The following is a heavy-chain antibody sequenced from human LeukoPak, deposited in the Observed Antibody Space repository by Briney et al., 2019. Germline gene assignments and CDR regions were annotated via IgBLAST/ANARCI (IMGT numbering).Heavy chain of an antibody. CDR1: GFTSSNAW. CDR3: TTEPLDPSPWGFGELLDY. CDR2: IKSKTDGGTT. Sequence: PGGSLRLSCAASGFTSSNAWMSWVRQAPGKGLERVGRIKSKTDGGTTDYAAPVKGRFTISRDDSKNTLYLQMNSLKTEDTAVYYCTTEPLDPSPWGFGELLDYWGQGTLVTVSS. D-gene: IGHD3-10*01. J-gene: IGHJ4*02. V-gene: IGHV3-15*01.